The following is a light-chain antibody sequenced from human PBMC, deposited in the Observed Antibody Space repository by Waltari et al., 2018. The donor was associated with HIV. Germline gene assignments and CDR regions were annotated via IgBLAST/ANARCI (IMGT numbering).Light chain of an antibody. CDR2: EVN. CDR3: SSYAGNNNYV. J-gene: IGLJ1*01. CDR1: SRAIGTYTY. Sequence: QPALTQPPSASGSPGQSVTISCTGTSRAIGTYTYVSWYKQHPAGAPNLLICEVNKRPPGSPDRFSGYNSANPASLPVFWLQVADEADYYCSSYAGNNNYVFGTGTRVTVL. V-gene: IGLV2-8*01.